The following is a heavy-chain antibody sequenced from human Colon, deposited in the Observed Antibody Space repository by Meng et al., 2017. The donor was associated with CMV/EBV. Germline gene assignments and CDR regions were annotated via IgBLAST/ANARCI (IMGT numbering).Heavy chain of an antibody. V-gene: IGHV1-69*05. D-gene: IGHD4-17*01. CDR3: AREGTVTTIIRGAFDI. Sequence: SVKVSCKASGDIFNSFAISWVRQAPGQGLEWMGGIIPTSRRPYYAQKFQGRVTITRDESTSTAYVELDSLTSEDTAIYYCAREGTVTTIIRGAFDIWGQGTMVTVSS. CDR2: IIPTSRRP. CDR1: GDIFNSFA. J-gene: IGHJ3*02.